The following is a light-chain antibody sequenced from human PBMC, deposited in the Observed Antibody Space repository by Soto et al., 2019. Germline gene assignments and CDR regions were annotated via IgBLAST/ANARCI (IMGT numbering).Light chain of an antibody. J-gene: IGKJ2*01. CDR3: MQALQPGYT. CDR2: LGS. Sequence: DIVMTQSPLSLPVTPGEPASISCRSSQSLLHSNGYNYLDWYLQKPGQSPQLLIYLGSNRASGVPDRFSGSGSGTDFTLKISRVEAEDVGVYCCMQALQPGYTFGQGTKLEIK. V-gene: IGKV2-28*01. CDR1: QSLLHSNGYNY.